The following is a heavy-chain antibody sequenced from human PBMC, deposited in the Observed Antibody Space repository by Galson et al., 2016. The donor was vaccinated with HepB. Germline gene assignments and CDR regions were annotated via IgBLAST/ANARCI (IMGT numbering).Heavy chain of an antibody. Sequence: SLRLSCAASGFTFHNAWMIWVRQAPGKGLESVARIKSKTDGGTTEYAAPVKGRFTISRDDSINTLFLQMSNLKTEDTAIYYCATDPLFYGVVIAANPGNFDYWGQGALVTVSS. J-gene: IGHJ4*02. CDR2: IKSKTDGGTT. CDR1: GFTFHNAW. D-gene: IGHD3-3*01. V-gene: IGHV3-15*07. CDR3: ATDPLFYGVVIAANPGNFDY.